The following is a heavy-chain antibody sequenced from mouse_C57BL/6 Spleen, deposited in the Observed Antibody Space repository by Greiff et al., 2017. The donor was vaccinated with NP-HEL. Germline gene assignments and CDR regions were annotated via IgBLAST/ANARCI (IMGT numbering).Heavy chain of an antibody. V-gene: IGHV1-9*01. CDR1: GYTFTGYW. D-gene: IGHD4-1*01. CDR2: ILPGSGST. Sequence: VQLQQSGAELMKPGASVKLSCKATGYTFTGYWIEWVKQRPGHGLEWIGEILPGSGSTNYIEKFKGKATFTADTSSNTAYMQLSSLTTEDSAIYYCARGGASNWGFAYWGQGTLVTVSA. J-gene: IGHJ3*01. CDR3: ARGGASNWGFAY.